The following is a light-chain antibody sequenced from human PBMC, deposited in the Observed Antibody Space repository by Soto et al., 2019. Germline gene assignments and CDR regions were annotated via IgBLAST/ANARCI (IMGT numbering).Light chain of an antibody. CDR3: SSYAGINNLV. Sequence: QSALTQPPSASGSPGQSVTISCTGTRSDVGRYTYVSWYQQHPGKAPKLMIYEVSRRPSGVPDRFSGSKSGNTASLTVSGLQAEDVADYYCSSYAGINNLVFGGGTKLTVL. J-gene: IGLJ2*01. V-gene: IGLV2-8*01. CDR2: EVS. CDR1: RSDVGRYTY.